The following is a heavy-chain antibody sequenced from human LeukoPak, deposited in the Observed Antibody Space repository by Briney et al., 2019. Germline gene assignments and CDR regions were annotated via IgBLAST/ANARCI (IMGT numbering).Heavy chain of an antibody. Sequence: PGGSLRLSCASSGFTFSAYHMNWVRQAPGKGLEWISFISSDSGTLYYADSVKGRFTISRDNDANSLYLQMNNLRDEDTAVYYCARRDPFDYWGQGTMVTVSS. V-gene: IGHV3-48*02. J-gene: IGHJ4*02. CDR3: ARRDPFDY. CDR1: GFTFSAYH. CDR2: ISSDSGTL.